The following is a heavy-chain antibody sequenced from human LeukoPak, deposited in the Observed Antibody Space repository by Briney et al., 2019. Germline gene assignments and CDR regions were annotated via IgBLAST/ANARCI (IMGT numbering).Heavy chain of an antibody. CDR2: MSGSGGST. CDR1: GFTFSSYA. J-gene: IGHJ4*02. D-gene: IGHD1-26*01. Sequence: GGSLRLSCAASGFTFSSYAMSWVRQAPGKGLEWVSAMSGSGGSTYYADSVKGRFTISRDNSKNTLYLQMNSLRAEDTAVYYCAKGRVNSGSTHWGQGTLVTVSS. CDR3: AKGRVNSGSTH. V-gene: IGHV3-23*01.